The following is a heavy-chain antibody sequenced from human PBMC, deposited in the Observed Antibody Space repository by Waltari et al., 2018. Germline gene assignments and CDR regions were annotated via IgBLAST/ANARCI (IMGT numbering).Heavy chain of an antibody. J-gene: IGHJ6*02. D-gene: IGHD3-3*01. Sequence: QVQLVQSGAEVKKPGASVKVSCKVSGYTLTELSMHWVRQAPGKGLEWMGGFDPEDGETIYAQKFQGRVTMTEDTSTDTAYMELSSLRSEDTAVYYCATASITIFGVVAPYGMDVWRQGTTVTVSS. CDR3: ATASITIFGVVAPYGMDV. CDR2: FDPEDGET. V-gene: IGHV1-24*01. CDR1: GYTLTELS.